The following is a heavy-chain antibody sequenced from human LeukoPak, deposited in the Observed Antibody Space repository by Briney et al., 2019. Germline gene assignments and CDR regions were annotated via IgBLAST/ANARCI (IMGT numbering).Heavy chain of an antibody. V-gene: IGHV4-4*02. CDR1: GDSINSLDL. Sequence: SEALSLTCTVSGDSINSLDLWSWVRQPPGKGLEWIGEMYLSGTTHSNPSVKSRVTISIDKSKNQSFLNLSSVTAADTAVYYCAGLVGRYSSGLYYYYFDYWGQGTLVTVSS. CDR2: MYLSGTT. J-gene: IGHJ4*02. CDR3: AGLVGRYSSGLYYYYFDY. D-gene: IGHD3-22*01.